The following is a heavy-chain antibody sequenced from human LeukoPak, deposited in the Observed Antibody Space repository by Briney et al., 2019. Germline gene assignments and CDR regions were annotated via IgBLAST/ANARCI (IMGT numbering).Heavy chain of an antibody. J-gene: IGHJ6*02. CDR2: IYSGGST. D-gene: IGHD3-3*01. CDR3: ARVGTYYDFWSGYYAWDGMDV. CDR1: GFTVSSNY. V-gene: IGHV3-53*01. Sequence: PGGSLRLSCAASGFTVSSNYMSWVRQAPGKGLEWVSVIYSGGSTYYADSVKGRFTISRDNFKNTLYLQMNSLRAEDTAVYYCARVGTYYDFWSGYYAWDGMDVWGQGTTVTVSS.